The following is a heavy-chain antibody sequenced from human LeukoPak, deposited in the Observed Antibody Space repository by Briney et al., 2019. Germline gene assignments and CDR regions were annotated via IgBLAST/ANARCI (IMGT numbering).Heavy chain of an antibody. V-gene: IGHV1-2*02. J-gene: IGHJ4*02. CDR3: ASLGQSRDGYNR. Sequence: ASVKVSCKASGYTFTGNYMHWVRRAPGQGLEWMGWINPNSGGTNYAQKFQGRVTMTRDTSISTAYMELSRLRSDDTAVYYCASLGQSRDGYNRWGQGTLVTVSS. D-gene: IGHD5-24*01. CDR1: GYTFTGNY. CDR2: INPNSGGT.